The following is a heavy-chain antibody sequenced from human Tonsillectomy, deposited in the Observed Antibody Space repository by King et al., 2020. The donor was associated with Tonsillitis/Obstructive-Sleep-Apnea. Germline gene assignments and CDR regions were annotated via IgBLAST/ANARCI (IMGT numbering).Heavy chain of an antibody. CDR1: GITVFTNY. Sequence: EVQLVESGGGLVQPGGSLRLACAASGITVFTNYINWVRQAPGMGLEWVSIIYSDGSTYYADSVKGRFTISRDNSKNMVYLQMNSLTAEDTAVYYCARGLAAPTWGQGTMVTVSS. CDR2: IYSDGST. CDR3: ARGLAAPT. V-gene: IGHV3-66*01. D-gene: IGHD6-13*01. J-gene: IGHJ3*01.